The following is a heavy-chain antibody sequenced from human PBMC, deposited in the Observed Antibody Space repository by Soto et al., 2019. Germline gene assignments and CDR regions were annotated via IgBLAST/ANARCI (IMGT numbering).Heavy chain of an antibody. J-gene: IGHJ5*02. V-gene: IGHV4-31*03. CDR3: ARGLVDTATISIDP. CDR1: GGSISSGGYY. CDR2: IYYSGST. Sequence: SETLSLTCTVSGGSISSGGYYWSWIRQHPGKGLEWIGYIYYSGSTYYNPSLKSRVTISVDTSKSQFSLKLSSVTAADTAVYYCARGLVDTATISIDPRGQGTLVPVSS. D-gene: IGHD5-18*01.